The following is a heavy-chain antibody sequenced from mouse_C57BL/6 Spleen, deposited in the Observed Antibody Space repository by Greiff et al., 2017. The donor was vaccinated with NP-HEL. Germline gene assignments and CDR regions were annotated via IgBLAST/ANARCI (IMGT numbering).Heavy chain of an antibody. D-gene: IGHD2-4*01. J-gene: IGHJ2*01. V-gene: IGHV14-3*01. CDR3: ARSSIYYDYDGDYFDY. CDR1: GFNIKNTY. Sequence: EVMLVESVAELVRPGASVKLSCTASGFNIKNTYMHWVKQRPEQGLEWIGRIDPANGNTKYAPKFQGKATITADTSSNTAYLQLSSLTSEDTAIYYCARSSIYYDYDGDYFDYWGQGTTLTVSS. CDR2: IDPANGNT.